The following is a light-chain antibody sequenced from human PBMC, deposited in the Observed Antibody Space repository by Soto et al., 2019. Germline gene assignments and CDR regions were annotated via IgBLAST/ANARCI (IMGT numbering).Light chain of an antibody. Sequence: AIQVTQSPSSLSASVGYRVTITCRASQDIRGALAWYQQKPGKAPKLLIYDVSTLESGVPSRFSGSGSGTEFTLTISSLQPEDFGTYYCQQFNSYPITFGHGTRLEIK. CDR1: QDIRGA. CDR2: DVS. J-gene: IGKJ5*01. CDR3: QQFNSYPIT. V-gene: IGKV1-13*02.